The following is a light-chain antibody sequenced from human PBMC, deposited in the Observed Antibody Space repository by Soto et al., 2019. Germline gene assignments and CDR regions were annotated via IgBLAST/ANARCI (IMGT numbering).Light chain of an antibody. CDR1: QSLGGN. CDR2: GAS. CDR3: QQYDNWPGK. V-gene: IGKV3-15*01. J-gene: IGKJ1*01. Sequence: EIVMTQSPATLSLSPGERATLSCMASQSLGGNLAWYQQKPGQAPRLLIYGASARATGIPAKFSGSGSGTEFTLTISSLQSEDFAVYYCQQYDNWPGKCGQGTKGDI.